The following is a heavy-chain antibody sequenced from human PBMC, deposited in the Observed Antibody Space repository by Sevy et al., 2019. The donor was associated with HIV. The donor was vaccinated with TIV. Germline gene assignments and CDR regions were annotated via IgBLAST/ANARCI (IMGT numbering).Heavy chain of an antibody. D-gene: IGHD6-25*01. Sequence: GGSLRLSCAASGFTFSDYWMTWVRQAPGKDLEWVANIKRDESVKHYVDSVKGRFSVSRDNAKSSLSLQMNNLRVEDTAVYYCARAIAAASGYWGQGTLVTVSS. CDR3: ARAIAAASGY. J-gene: IGHJ4*02. V-gene: IGHV3-7*04. CDR1: GFTFSDYW. CDR2: IKRDESVK.